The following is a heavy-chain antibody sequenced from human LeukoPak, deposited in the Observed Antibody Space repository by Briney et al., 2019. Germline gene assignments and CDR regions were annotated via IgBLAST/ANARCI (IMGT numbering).Heavy chain of an antibody. CDR1: GGSFSGYY. D-gene: IGHD3-22*01. V-gene: IGHV4-34*01. Sequence: SETLSLTCAVYGGSFSGYYWSWIRQPPGKGLEWIGEINHSGSTNYNPSLKSRVTISVDTSKNQFSLKLSSVTAADTAVYYCARGVYYYDSTEDWGRGTLVTVSS. CDR3: ARGVYYYDSTED. J-gene: IGHJ4*02. CDR2: INHSGST.